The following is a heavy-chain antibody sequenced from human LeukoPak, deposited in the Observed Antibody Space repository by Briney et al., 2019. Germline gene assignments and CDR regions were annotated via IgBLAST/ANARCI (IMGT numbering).Heavy chain of an antibody. D-gene: IGHD3-10*01. V-gene: IGHV1-69*06. J-gene: IGHJ3*02. CDR3: ATIYGLWFGEGDAFDI. Sequence: SVKVSCKASGGTFSSYAISWVRQAPGQGLEWMGRIIPIFGTANYAQKFQGRVTMTEDTSTDTAYMELSSLRSEDTAVYYCATIYGLWFGEGDAFDIWGQGTMVTVSS. CDR2: IIPIFGTA. CDR1: GGTFSSYA.